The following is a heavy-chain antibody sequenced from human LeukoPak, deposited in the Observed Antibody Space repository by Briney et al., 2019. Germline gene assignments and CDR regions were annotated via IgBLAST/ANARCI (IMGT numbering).Heavy chain of an antibody. Sequence: GGSLRLSCAASGFTFSSYAMHWVRQAPGKGLEWVAVISYDGSNKYYADSVKGRFTISRDNAKNSLYLQMNSLRAEDTAVYYCAREGTIHNWFDPWGQGTLVTVSS. J-gene: IGHJ5*02. CDR1: GFTFSSYA. V-gene: IGHV3-30-3*01. D-gene: IGHD3-3*01. CDR3: AREGTIHNWFDP. CDR2: ISYDGSNK.